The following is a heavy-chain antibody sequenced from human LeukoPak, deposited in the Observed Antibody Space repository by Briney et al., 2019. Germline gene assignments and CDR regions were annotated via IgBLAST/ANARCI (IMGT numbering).Heavy chain of an antibody. Sequence: SETLSLTCTVSGGSISSGSDYWSWIRQPAGKGLEWIGRIYTSGSTNYNPSLESRVTISVDTSKNQFSLKLSSVTAADTAVYYCARRMVRGPSGFDYWGQGTLVTVSS. CDR3: ARRMVRGPSGFDY. J-gene: IGHJ4*02. CDR1: GGSISSGSDY. V-gene: IGHV4-61*02. D-gene: IGHD3-10*01. CDR2: IYTSGST.